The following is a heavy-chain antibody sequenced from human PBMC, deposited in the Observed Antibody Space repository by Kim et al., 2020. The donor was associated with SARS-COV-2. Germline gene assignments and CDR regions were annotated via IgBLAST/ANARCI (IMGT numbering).Heavy chain of an antibody. CDR1: GYTFTSYG. CDR2: ISAYNGNT. CDR3: XRGLPSYYYDSSGTPVFDP. V-gene: IGHV1-18*01. D-gene: IGHD3-22*01. Sequence: ASVKVSCKASGYTFTSYGISWVRQAPGQGLEWMGWISAYNGNTNYAQKLQGRXTMTTDTSTSTAYMELRSLRSXDTAXYYXXRGLPSYYYDSSGTPVFDP. J-gene: IGHJ5*02.